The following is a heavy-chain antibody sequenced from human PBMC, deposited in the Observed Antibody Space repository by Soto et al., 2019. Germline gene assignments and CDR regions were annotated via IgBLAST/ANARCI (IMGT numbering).Heavy chain of an antibody. J-gene: IGHJ6*02. V-gene: IGHV1-18*01. CDR1: GYTFTSYC. CDR2: ISAYNGNT. CDR3: ARCSGGSWSPYYYYGMDV. D-gene: IGHD2-15*01. Sequence: GASVKVSCKASGYTFTSYCISWVRQAPGQGLEWMGWISAYNGNTNYAQKLQGRVTMTTDTSTSTAYMELRSLRSDDTAVYYCARCSGGSWSPYYYYGMDVWGQGTTVTVSS.